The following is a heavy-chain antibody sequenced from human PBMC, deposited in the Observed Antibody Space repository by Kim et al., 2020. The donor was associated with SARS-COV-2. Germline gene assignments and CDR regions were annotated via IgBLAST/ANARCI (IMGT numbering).Heavy chain of an antibody. CDR1: GFTFSSYW. CDR3: ARDPSGDDYGDYDGYYYGMDV. Sequence: GESLRLSCAASGFTFSSYWMSWVRQAPGKGLEWVANIKQDGSEKYYVDSVKGRFTISRDNAKNSLYLQMNSLRAEDTAVYYCARDPSGDDYGDYDGYYYGMDVWGQGTTVTVSS. J-gene: IGHJ6*02. D-gene: IGHD4-17*01. V-gene: IGHV3-7*03. CDR2: IKQDGSEK.